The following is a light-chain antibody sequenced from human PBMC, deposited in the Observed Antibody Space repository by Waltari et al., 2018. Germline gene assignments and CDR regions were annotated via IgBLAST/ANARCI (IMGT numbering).Light chain of an antibody. V-gene: IGLV2-11*01. CDR3: CSYAGSITFWV. CDR1: TSDVGCYNY. CDR2: DVT. J-gene: IGLJ3*02. Sequence: QSALTQPRSVSGSPGQSVTISGTGTTSDVGCYNYVSWYQHHPGKAPKRIIYDVTKRPSGVPDRFSASKSDNTASLTISGLQAEDEADYYCCSYAGSITFWVFGGGTKLTVL.